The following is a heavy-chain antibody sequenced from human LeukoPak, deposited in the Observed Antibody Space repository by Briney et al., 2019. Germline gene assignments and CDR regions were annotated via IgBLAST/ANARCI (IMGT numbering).Heavy chain of an antibody. Sequence: GGSLRLSCAASGFTVSSNYMSWVRQAPGKGLEWVSVIYSGGNTYYADSVKGRFTISRDNSKNTLYLQMNSLRAEDTAVYYCAKVYLRYYYDSSGYSYFDYWGQGTLVTVSS. D-gene: IGHD3-22*01. J-gene: IGHJ4*02. CDR3: AKVYLRYYYDSSGYSYFDY. V-gene: IGHV3-53*01. CDR2: IYSGGNT. CDR1: GFTVSSNY.